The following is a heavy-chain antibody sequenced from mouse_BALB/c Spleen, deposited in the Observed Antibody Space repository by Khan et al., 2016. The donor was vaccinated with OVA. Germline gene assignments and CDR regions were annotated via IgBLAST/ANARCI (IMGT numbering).Heavy chain of an antibody. J-gene: IGHJ3*01. CDR2: ISSGGSYT. Sequence: EVHLVESGGDLVKPEGSLKLSCAASGFTFSTYGMSWVRQTPDKRLEWVATISSGGSYTYYPDSVQGRFTTTRDKDNNTLDLKMRSRKSEDTAMFYCARLAYYYDSEGFAYWGQGTLVTVSA. CDR1: GFTFSTYG. D-gene: IGHD1-1*01. CDR3: ARLAYYYDSEGFAY. V-gene: IGHV5-6*01.